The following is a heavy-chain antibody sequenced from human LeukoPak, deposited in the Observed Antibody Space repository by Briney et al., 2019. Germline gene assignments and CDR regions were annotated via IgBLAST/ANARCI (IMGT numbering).Heavy chain of an antibody. CDR1: GFTFGDYV. J-gene: IGHJ4*02. D-gene: IGHD4-23*01. CDR3: ARDYGGSSPFDY. CDR2: IRSKPNGGTA. V-gene: IGHV3-49*03. Sequence: PGGSLRLSCTTSGFTFGDYVLTWFRQAPGKGLECVGFIRSKPNGGTADYAASVKGRFTISRDDSKSSAYLQMNSLRAEDSAVYYCARDYGGSSPFDYWGQGTLVTVSS.